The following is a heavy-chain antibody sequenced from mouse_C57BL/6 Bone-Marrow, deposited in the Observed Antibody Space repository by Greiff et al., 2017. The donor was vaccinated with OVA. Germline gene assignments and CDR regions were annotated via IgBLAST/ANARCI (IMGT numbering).Heavy chain of an antibody. V-gene: IGHV14-4*01. Sequence: VQLQQSGAELVRPGASVTLSCTASGFNIKDDYMHWVKQRPEQGLEWIGWIDPENGDTEYASKFQGKATITADTSSNTAYLQLSSLTSEDTAVYYCTGNYDAMDYWGQGTSVTVSS. CDR1: GFNIKDDY. J-gene: IGHJ4*01. CDR2: IDPENGDT. D-gene: IGHD2-1*01. CDR3: TGNYDAMDY.